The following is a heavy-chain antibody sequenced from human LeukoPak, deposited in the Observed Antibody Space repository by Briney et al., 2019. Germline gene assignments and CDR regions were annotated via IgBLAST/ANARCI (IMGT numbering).Heavy chain of an antibody. CDR1: GYTLSIYS. Sequence: ASVKVSCKASGYTLSIYSMHWVRQAPGQGLEWMGIINPSGGRTRYAQKFQGRVTMTRDTSTSTVYMELSSLRSEDTAVYYCARGGLQLLAPLDYWGQGTLVTVSS. J-gene: IGHJ4*02. D-gene: IGHD5-18*01. CDR3: ARGGLQLLAPLDY. CDR2: INPSGGRT. V-gene: IGHV1-46*01.